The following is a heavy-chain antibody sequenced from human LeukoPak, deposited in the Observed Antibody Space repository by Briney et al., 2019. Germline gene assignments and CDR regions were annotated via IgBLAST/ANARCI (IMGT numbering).Heavy chain of an antibody. CDR2: ISGSGGST. J-gene: IGHJ4*02. CDR3: AKDRLYYRTS. V-gene: IGHV3-23*01. Sequence: PGGSLRLSCAASGFTFSTFWMSWVRQAPGKGLEWVSAISGSGGSTYYADSVKGRFTISRDNSKNTLYLQMNSLRAEDTAVYYCAKDRLYYRTSWGQGTLVTVSS. CDR1: GFTFSTFW. D-gene: IGHD3-10*01.